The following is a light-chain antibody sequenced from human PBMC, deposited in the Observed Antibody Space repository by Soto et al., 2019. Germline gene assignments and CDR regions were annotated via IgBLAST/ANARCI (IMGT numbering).Light chain of an antibody. CDR1: QTISSW. V-gene: IGKV1-5*03. CDR2: KAS. Sequence: DIQMPQSPSTLSASVRDRVTITCRASQTISSWLAWYQQKPGKAPKLLIYKASSLESGVPSRFSGSGSGTEFTLTISSLQPDDFATYYCQQYNSYSRTFGQGTKVDI. CDR3: QQYNSYSRT. J-gene: IGKJ1*01.